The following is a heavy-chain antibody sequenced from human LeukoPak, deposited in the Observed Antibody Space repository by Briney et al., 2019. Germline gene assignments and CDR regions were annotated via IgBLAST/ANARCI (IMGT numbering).Heavy chain of an antibody. V-gene: IGHV3-21*01. CDR1: GFTFTTYS. Sequence: GGSLRLSCAASGFTFTTYSMNWVRQASGKGLEWVSSISSSSTYIYYADSVKGRFTISRDNARNSLFLQMNSLRAEDTAVYYCARDKYGDYYFDYWGQGTRVTVSS. CDR3: ARDKYGDYYFDY. D-gene: IGHD4-17*01. J-gene: IGHJ4*02. CDR2: ISSSSTYI.